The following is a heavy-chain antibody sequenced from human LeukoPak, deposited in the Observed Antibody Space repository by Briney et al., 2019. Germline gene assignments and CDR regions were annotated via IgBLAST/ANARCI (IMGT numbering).Heavy chain of an antibody. CDR1: GYSFTSYW. J-gene: IGHJ5*02. Sequence: GESLKISCKGSGYSFTSYWIGWVRQMPGKGLEWMGIIYPGDSDTRYSPSFQGQVTIPADKSFSTAYLQWSSLKASDTAMYYCVRLSFGPTGWFDPWGQGTLVTVSS. V-gene: IGHV5-51*01. CDR2: IYPGDSDT. D-gene: IGHD3-10*01. CDR3: VRLSFGPTGWFDP.